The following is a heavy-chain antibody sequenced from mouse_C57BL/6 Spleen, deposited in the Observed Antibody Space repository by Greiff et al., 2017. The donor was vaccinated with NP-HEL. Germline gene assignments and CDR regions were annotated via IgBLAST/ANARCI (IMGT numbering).Heavy chain of an antibody. D-gene: IGHD2-4*01. Sequence: EVQLVESGPGMVKPSQSLSLTCTVTGYSITSGYDWHWIRHFPGNKLEWMGYISYSGSTNYNPSLKSRISITHDTSKNHFFLKLNSVTTEDTATYYCAREGDYDEGFAYWGQGTLVTVSA. CDR1: GYSITSGYD. V-gene: IGHV3-1*01. J-gene: IGHJ3*01. CDR3: AREGDYDEGFAY. CDR2: ISYSGST.